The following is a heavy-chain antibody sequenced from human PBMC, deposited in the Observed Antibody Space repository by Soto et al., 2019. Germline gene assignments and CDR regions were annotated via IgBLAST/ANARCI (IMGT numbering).Heavy chain of an antibody. CDR2: INPNSGGT. J-gene: IGHJ6*02. V-gene: IGHV1-2*04. CDR1: GYTFTGYY. Sequence: ASVKVSCKASGYTFTGYYMHWVRQAPGQGLEWMGWINPNSGGTNYAQKFQGWVTMTRDTSISTAYMELSRLRSDDTAVYYCARGHMVRGVIYYYGMEVWGQGTTVTVSS. D-gene: IGHD3-10*01. CDR3: ARGHMVRGVIYYYGMEV.